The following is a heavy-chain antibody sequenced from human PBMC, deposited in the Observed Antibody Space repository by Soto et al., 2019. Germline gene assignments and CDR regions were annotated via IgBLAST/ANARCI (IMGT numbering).Heavy chain of an antibody. J-gene: IGHJ3*02. V-gene: IGHV1-18*01. Sequence: QVQLVQSGAEVKKPGASVKVSCKASGYTFTSYGISWVRQAPGQGLEWMGWISAYNGNTNYAQKLQGRVTMTTDTSTSTAYMELRSLRSDDTAVYYCARDTGLLRYFDWLKMPYDAFDIWGQGTMVTVSS. CDR3: ARDTGLLRYFDWLKMPYDAFDI. CDR1: GYTFTSYG. D-gene: IGHD3-9*01. CDR2: ISAYNGNT.